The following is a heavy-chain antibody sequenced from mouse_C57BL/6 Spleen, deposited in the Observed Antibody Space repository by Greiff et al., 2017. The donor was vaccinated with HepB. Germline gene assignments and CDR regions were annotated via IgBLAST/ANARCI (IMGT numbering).Heavy chain of an antibody. D-gene: IGHD1-1*02. CDR3: ARGDYGHFHAMDY. CDR2: INPNNGGT. V-gene: IGHV1-26*01. CDR1: GYTFTDYY. Sequence: EVKLQQSGPELVKPGASVKISCKASGYTFTDYYMNWVKQSHGKSLEWIGDINPNNGGTSYNQKFKGKATLTVDKSSSTAYMELRSLTSEDSAVYYCARGDYGHFHAMDYWGQGTSVTVSS. J-gene: IGHJ4*01.